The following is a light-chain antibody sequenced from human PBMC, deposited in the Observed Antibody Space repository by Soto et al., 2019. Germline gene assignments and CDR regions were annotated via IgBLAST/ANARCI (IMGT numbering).Light chain of an antibody. CDR3: CSYAGSDTMI. CDR2: EGS. Sequence: QSVLTQPASVSGSPGQSITISCTGTSSDIGGYEYVSWYQHHPGKAPKLMIYEGSKRPSGVSNRFSGSKSGNTASLTISGLQAEDEADYYCCSYAGSDTMIFGGGTKLTVL. CDR1: SSDIGGYEY. J-gene: IGLJ2*01. V-gene: IGLV2-23*01.